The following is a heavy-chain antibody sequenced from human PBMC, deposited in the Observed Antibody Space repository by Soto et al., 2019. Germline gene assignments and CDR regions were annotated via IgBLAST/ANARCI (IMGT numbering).Heavy chain of an antibody. Sequence: EVQLVESGGGLVQPGGSLRLSCAASGFTFSSYCMHWVRQAPGKGLVWVSRINSDGSSTSYADSVKGRFTISRDNAKNTLYLQMNCLRAEDTAVYYCASQTTVTIYYYYGMDVWGQGTTVTVSS. CDR2: INSDGSST. CDR1: GFTFSSYC. D-gene: IGHD4-4*01. V-gene: IGHV3-74*01. CDR3: ASQTTVTIYYYYGMDV. J-gene: IGHJ6*02.